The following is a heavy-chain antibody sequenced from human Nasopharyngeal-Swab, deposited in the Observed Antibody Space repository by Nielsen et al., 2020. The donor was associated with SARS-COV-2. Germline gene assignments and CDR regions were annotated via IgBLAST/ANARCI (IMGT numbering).Heavy chain of an antibody. Sequence: ASVKVSCKVSGYTLTELSMHWVRQAPGKGLEWMGGFDPEDGETIYAQKFQGRVTMTTDTSTSKAYMELRSLSSDDTAVYYCARDMGSIFGVVILFDYWGQGTLVTVSS. D-gene: IGHD3-3*01. CDR3: ARDMGSIFGVVILFDY. CDR2: FDPEDGET. J-gene: IGHJ4*02. V-gene: IGHV1-24*01. CDR1: GYTLTELS.